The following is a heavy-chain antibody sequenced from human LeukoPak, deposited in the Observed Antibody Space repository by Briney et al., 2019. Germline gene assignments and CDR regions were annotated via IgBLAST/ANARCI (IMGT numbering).Heavy chain of an antibody. V-gene: IGHV4-38-2*02. CDR2: IYHSGST. J-gene: IGHJ6*03. CDR1: GYSISSGYY. D-gene: IGHD3-3*01. CDR3: ARGYDFWSGYYYYYYYYMDV. Sequence: PSETLSLTCTVSGYSISSGYYWGWIRQPPGKGLEWIGRIYHSGSTYYNPSLKSRVTISVDTTNNQFSLKLSSVPAADTAVDYCARGYDFWSGYYYYYYYYMDVWGKGTTVTVSS.